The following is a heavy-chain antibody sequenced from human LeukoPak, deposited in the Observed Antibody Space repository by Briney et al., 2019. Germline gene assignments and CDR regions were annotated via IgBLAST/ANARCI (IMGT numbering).Heavy chain of an antibody. CDR2: TRNKANSYTT. CDR1: GFTFSDHY. Sequence: GSLRLSCAASGFTFSDHYMGWVRQAPGKGLEWVGRTRNKANSYTTEYAASVKGRFTISRDDSKNSLYLQMNSLKTEDTAVYYCARERATYDSSVYYYYYMDVWGKGTTVTVSS. V-gene: IGHV3-72*01. J-gene: IGHJ6*03. CDR3: ARERATYDSSVYYYYYMDV. D-gene: IGHD3-22*01.